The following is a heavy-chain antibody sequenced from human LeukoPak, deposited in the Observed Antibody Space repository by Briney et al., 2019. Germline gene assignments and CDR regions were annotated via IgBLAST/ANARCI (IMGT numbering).Heavy chain of an antibody. CDR2: ISSSSSYI. CDR3: ARVQPFWSGRDY. J-gene: IGHJ4*02. V-gene: IGHV3-21*01. D-gene: IGHD3-3*01. CDR1: GFTFSSYS. Sequence: GGSLRLSCAASGFTFSSYSMNWVRQAPGKGLEWVSSISSSSSYIYYADSVKGRFTISRDNAKNSLYLQMNSLRAEDTAVYYCARVQPFWSGRDYWGQGTLVTVSS.